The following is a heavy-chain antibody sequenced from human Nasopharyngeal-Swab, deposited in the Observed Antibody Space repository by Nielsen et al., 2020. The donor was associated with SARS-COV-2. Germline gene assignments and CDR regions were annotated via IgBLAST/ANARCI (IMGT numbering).Heavy chain of an antibody. V-gene: IGHV4-59*08. J-gene: IGHJ4*02. D-gene: IGHD1-7*01. CDR1: GGSINPYY. CDR2: ISYSGST. CDR3: VRHEGGTTLDY. Sequence: SETLSLTCTVSGGSINPYYWSWIRQPPGKGLEWIGHISYSGSTHYDPSFRSRVTMSVDTSKNQFSLKLTSVTAADTAVYYCVRHEGGTTLDYWGQGTLVTVS.